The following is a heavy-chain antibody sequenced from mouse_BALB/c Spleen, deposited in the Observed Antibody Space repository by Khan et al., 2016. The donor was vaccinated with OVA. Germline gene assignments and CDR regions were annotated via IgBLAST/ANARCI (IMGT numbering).Heavy chain of an antibody. J-gene: IGHJ4*01. Sequence: EVKLLESGPGLVKPSQSLSLTCTVTGYSITSDYAWNWIRQFPGNKLEWMGYISYSGSTSYNPSLKSRISITRDTSKNQFFLQLNSVTTEDTATYCCARDGHYAMDYWGQGTSVTVSS. CDR1: GYSITSDYA. V-gene: IGHV3-2*02. D-gene: IGHD2-3*01. CDR2: ISYSGST. CDR3: ARDGHYAMDY.